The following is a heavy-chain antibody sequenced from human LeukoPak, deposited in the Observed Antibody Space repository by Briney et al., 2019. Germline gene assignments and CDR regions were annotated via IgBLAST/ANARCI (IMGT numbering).Heavy chain of an antibody. D-gene: IGHD6-13*01. J-gene: IGHJ4*02. CDR2: ISSNGGST. CDR3: ARVAAAGTPNIDY. Sequence: GGSLRLSCAASGFTFSSYAMHWVRQAPGKGLEYVSAISSNGGSTYYANSVKGRFTISRDNSKNTLYLQMGSLRAEDMAVYYCARVAAAGTPNIDYWGQGTLVTVSS. CDR1: GFTFSSYA. V-gene: IGHV3-64*01.